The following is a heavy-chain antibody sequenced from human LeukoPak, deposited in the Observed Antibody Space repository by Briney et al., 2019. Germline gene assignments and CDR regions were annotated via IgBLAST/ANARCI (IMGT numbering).Heavy chain of an antibody. V-gene: IGHV3-21*01. Sequence: GSLRLSCAASGFTFSSYSMNWVRQAPGKGLEWVSSISSSSSYIYYADSVKGRFTISRDNAKNSLYLQMNSLRAEDTAVYYCARVMGKLWFGELLTGDYYYGMDVWGKGTTVTVSS. CDR1: GFTFSSYS. CDR3: ARVMGKLWFGELLTGDYYYGMDV. D-gene: IGHD3-10*01. CDR2: ISSSSSYI. J-gene: IGHJ6*04.